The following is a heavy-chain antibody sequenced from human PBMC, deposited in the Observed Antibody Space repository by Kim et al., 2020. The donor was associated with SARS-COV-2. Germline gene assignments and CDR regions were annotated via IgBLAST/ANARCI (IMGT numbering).Heavy chain of an antibody. D-gene: IGHD5-12*01. CDR1: GFTFSSYW. CDR2: IKQDGSEK. J-gene: IGHJ4*02. V-gene: IGHV3-7*03. Sequence: GGSLRLSCAASGFTFSSYWMSWVRQAPGKGLEWVANIKQDGSEKYYVDSVKGRFTISRDNAKNSLYLQMNSLRAEDTAVYYCARDRDSGYDSIFDYWGQGTLVTVSS. CDR3: ARDRDSGYDSIFDY.